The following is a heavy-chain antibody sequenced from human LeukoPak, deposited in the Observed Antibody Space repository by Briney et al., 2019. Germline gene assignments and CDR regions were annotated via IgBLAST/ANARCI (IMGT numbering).Heavy chain of an antibody. CDR2: INLNDGRT. J-gene: IGHJ4*02. V-gene: IGHV1-46*02. CDR3: ARDLPTGFGSKAY. D-gene: IGHD3-10*01. CDR1: GYMFNNPY. Sequence: ASVKVSCKSSGYMFNNPYIHWVRQAPGQGLEWMGIINLNDGRTTFAQNFQGRVTLTRDTSTGTVYMDLRSLRSDDMAVYYCARDLPTGFGSKAYWGQGTLVTVSS.